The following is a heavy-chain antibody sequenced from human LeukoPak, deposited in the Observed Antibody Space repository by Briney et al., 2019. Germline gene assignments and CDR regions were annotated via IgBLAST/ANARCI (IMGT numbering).Heavy chain of an antibody. CDR1: GGSISSSSYY. V-gene: IGHV4-39*05. CDR2: IYYSGSA. D-gene: IGHD2-15*01. CDR3: KVVVVAGVDY. Sequence: PSETPSLTCTVSGGSISSSSYYWGWIRQPPGKGLEWIGSIYYSGSAYYNPSLKSRVTISVDTSKNQFSLKLSSVTAADTAVYYCKVVVVAGVDYWGQGTLVTVSS. J-gene: IGHJ4*02.